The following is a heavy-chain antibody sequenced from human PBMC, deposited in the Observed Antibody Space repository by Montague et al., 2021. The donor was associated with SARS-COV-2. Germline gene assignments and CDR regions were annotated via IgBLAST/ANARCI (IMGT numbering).Heavy chain of an antibody. Sequence: SETLSLTCTVSGGSISSSSYFWRWLRQPPGKELEWIGHNYYNASTYYNPSLKSRVTISVDTSNNQFSLKLSSVTAADTAVYYCARLGYDYDCSCMADYWGQGTLVTVSS. CDR2: NYYNAST. V-gene: IGHV4-39*01. CDR1: GGSISSSSYF. D-gene: IGHD3-22*01. J-gene: IGHJ4*02. CDR3: ARLGYDYDCSCMADY.